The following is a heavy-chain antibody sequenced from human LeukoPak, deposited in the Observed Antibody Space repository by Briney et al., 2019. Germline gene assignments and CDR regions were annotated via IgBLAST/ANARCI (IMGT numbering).Heavy chain of an antibody. V-gene: IGHV7-4-1*02. Sequence: GASVKVSCKAFGYTISSYEMNWVRQAPGQGLEWMGWINTTTGNPTYAQGFTGRFVFSLDTSVSTAYLQISSLKPEDSAVYFCARGYDSTGYFSKWGQGTLVIVFS. J-gene: IGHJ4*02. CDR3: ARGYDSTGYFSK. D-gene: IGHD3-22*01. CDR1: GYTISSYE. CDR2: INTTTGNP.